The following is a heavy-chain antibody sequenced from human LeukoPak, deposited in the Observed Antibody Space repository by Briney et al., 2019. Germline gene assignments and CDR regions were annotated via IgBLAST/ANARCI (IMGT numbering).Heavy chain of an antibody. V-gene: IGHV3-11*06. D-gene: IGHD5-12*01. Sequence: PGGSLRLSCAASGFTFSDYYMSWIRQAPGKGLEWVSYISSSSSYTNYADSVKSRFTISRDNAKNSLHLQMNSLRAEDTAVYYCARSLIVANPLDVWGKGTTVTVSS. J-gene: IGHJ6*04. CDR2: ISSSSSYT. CDR3: ARSLIVANPLDV. CDR1: GFTFSDYY.